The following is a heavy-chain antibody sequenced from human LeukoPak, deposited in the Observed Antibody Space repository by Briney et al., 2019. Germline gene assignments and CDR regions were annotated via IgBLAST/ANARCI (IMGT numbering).Heavy chain of an antibody. D-gene: IGHD1-20*01. CDR3: AKLLYNWIDETSY. CDR1: GFIFSDYG. CDR2: IRYDGSDE. Sequence: PGGSLRLSCAASGFIFSDYGMYWVRQAPSKGLEWVAFIRYDGSDEDYADSVKGRFTISRDNSKNTLYLHMNSLRAEDTAVYYCAKLLYNWIDETSYWGQGTLLIVSS. V-gene: IGHV3-30*02. J-gene: IGHJ4*02.